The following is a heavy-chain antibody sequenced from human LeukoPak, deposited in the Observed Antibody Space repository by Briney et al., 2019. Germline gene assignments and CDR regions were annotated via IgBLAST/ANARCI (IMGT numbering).Heavy chain of an antibody. V-gene: IGHV3-48*03. D-gene: IGHD2-2*01. CDR2: ISSSGSNI. J-gene: IGHJ5*02. CDR1: GFTFSSYD. CDR3: ARAGYCSSTTCYDLFDP. Sequence: GGSLRLSCAASGFTFSSYDMNWVRQAPGKGLEGVSYISSSGSNIYYADSVKGRFSISRDNAKNSLYLQMNSLRAEDTAVYYCARAGYCSSTTCYDLFDPWGQGTLVTVSS.